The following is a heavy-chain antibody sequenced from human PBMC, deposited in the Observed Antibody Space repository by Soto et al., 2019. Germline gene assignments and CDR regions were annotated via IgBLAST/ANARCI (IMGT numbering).Heavy chain of an antibody. CDR2: IIPIFGTA. CDR1: GGTFSSYA. Sequence: SVKVSCKASGGTFSSYAISWVRQAPGQGLEWMGGIIPIFGTANYAQKFQGRVTITADESTSTAYIELSSLRSEDTAVYYCARETVPAAIPNWFDPWGQGTLVTVSS. D-gene: IGHD2-2*01. CDR3: ARETVPAAIPNWFDP. J-gene: IGHJ5*02. V-gene: IGHV1-69*13.